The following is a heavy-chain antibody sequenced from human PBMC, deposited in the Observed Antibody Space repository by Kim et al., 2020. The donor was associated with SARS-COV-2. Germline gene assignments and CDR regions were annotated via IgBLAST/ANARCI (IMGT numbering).Heavy chain of an antibody. J-gene: IGHJ6*02. CDR2: ISWNSGSI. D-gene: IGHD1-26*01. Sequence: GGSLRLSCAASGFTFDDYAMHWVRQAPGKGLEWVSGISWNSGSIGYADSVKGRFTISRDNAKNSLYLQMNSLRAEDTALYYCAKDIGVGATRIPYGMDVWGQGTTVTVSS. V-gene: IGHV3-9*01. CDR1: GFTFDDYA. CDR3: AKDIGVGATRIPYGMDV.